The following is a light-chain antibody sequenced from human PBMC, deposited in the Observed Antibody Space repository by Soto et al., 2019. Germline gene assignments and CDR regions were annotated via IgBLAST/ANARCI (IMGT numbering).Light chain of an antibody. CDR1: QGIANH. J-gene: IGKJ3*01. CDR3: QKYDRAPFT. CDR2: GAS. Sequence: DNRMAQNPTSLAGSRRDRGTITCLASQGIANHLAWYQQKPGKVPNLLIYGASTLQSGVPSRFSGSGSGTDFTLTINNLQPEDVATYYCQKYDRAPFTFGPGTKVDI. V-gene: IGKV1-27*01.